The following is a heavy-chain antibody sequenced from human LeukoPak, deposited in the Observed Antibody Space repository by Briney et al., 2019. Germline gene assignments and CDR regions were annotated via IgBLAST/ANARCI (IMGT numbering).Heavy chain of an antibody. J-gene: IGHJ3*02. Sequence: EPSETLSLTCTVSGGSISSYYWSWIRQPPGKGLEWIGYIYYSGSTNYNPSPKSRVTISVDTSKNQFSLKLSSVTAADTAVYYCARDHGNGDAFDIWGQGTMVTVSS. CDR2: IYYSGST. D-gene: IGHD1-14*01. CDR3: ARDHGNGDAFDI. V-gene: IGHV4-59*01. CDR1: GGSISSYY.